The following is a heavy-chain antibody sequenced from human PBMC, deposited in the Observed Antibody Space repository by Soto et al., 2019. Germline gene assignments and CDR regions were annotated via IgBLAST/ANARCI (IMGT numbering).Heavy chain of an antibody. J-gene: IGHJ3*02. CDR2: ISSSSSYI. D-gene: IGHD3-16*02. V-gene: IGHV3-21*01. Sequence: EVKLVESGGGLVKPGGSLRLSCAASGFTFSSYSMNWVRQAPGKGLEWVSSISSSSSYIYYADSVKGRFTISRDNAKNSLYLQMNSLRAEDTAVYYCARVNDYIWGSYRYTHAFEIWGQGTMVTVSS. CDR3: ARVNDYIWGSYRYTHAFEI. CDR1: GFTFSSYS.